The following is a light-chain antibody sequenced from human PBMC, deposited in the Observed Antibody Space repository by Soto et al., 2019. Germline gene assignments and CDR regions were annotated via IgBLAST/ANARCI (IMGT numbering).Light chain of an antibody. Sequence: DIQMTQSPSSVSASVGDRVSITCRASQGISNWLAWYQQKPGRAPKLLIYTGSSLQSGVPSRFSGTGSGTDFTLTTISLQPEDVATYYCQQANSFPLTFGGGTKVEIK. J-gene: IGKJ4*01. CDR2: TGS. CDR3: QQANSFPLT. CDR1: QGISNW. V-gene: IGKV1-12*01.